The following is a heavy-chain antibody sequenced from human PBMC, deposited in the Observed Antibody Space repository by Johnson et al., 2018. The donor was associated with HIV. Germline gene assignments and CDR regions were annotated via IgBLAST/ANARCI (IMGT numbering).Heavy chain of an antibody. D-gene: IGHD1-26*01. CDR2: ISYHVGNR. V-gene: IGHV3-30*18. CDR1: GFSFSSYG. CDR3: AKEGRELLGGTFDI. J-gene: IGHJ3*02. Sequence: QVQLVESGGGVVQPGRSLRLSCAASGFSFSSYGIHWVRQAPGQGLEWVAYISYHVGNRYYAGSVKGRFTISRDNSKNTLYLQMNSLRAEDTAVYYCAKEGRELLGGTFDIWGQGTMVTVSS.